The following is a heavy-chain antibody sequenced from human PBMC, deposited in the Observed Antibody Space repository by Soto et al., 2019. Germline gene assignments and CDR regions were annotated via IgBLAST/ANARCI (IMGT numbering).Heavy chain of an antibody. CDR3: ARQGGDIVVVPASGPMDV. CDR2: MIPNSGNT. CDR1: GYTFTSYD. J-gene: IGHJ6*02. V-gene: IGHV1-8*01. Sequence: GASVKVSCKASGYTFTSYDINWVRQATGQGLEWMGWMIPNSGNTDYAQKFQGRVTMTTNNSISTAYMELSSLRSEDTAVYYCARQGGDIVVVPASGPMDVWGQGTAVTVSS. D-gene: IGHD2-2*01.